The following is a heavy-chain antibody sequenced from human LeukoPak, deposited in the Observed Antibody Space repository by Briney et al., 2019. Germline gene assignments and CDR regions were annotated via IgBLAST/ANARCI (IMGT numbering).Heavy chain of an antibody. Sequence: PGGSLRLSRAFSLFTLSSKYMSWVRPAPGKGLEWVSVIYSTGNTPYTHSVKGRVTISRDNSKNTLYLQMDSLTAEDTAVYYCARDDYDSTGYYLFDCWGQGTLVTVSS. V-gene: IGHV3-66*01. CDR2: IYSTGNT. D-gene: IGHD3-22*01. CDR3: ARDDYDSTGYYLFDC. J-gene: IGHJ4*02. CDR1: LFTLSSKY.